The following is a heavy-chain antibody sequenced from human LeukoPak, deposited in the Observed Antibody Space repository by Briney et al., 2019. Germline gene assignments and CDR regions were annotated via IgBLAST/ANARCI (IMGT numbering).Heavy chain of an antibody. CDR3: ARGQLRLRHRGFDP. CDR1: GYTFTNYD. D-gene: IGHD4-17*01. Sequence: GASVKVSCKASGYTFTNYDINWVRQAPGQGLEWMGWMNINSGYTGYAQKFQGRVTITRNTSISTAYMELSSLRSDDTAVYYCARGQLRLRHRGFDPWGQGTLVTVSS. V-gene: IGHV1-8*03. J-gene: IGHJ5*02. CDR2: MNINSGYT.